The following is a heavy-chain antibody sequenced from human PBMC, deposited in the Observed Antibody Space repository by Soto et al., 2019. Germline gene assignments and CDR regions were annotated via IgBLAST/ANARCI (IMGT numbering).Heavy chain of an antibody. CDR2: IIPIFGTA. D-gene: IGHD2-2*01. J-gene: IGHJ6*02. V-gene: IGHV1-69*13. CDR1: GGTFSSYA. Sequence: ASVKVSCKASGGTFSSYAISWVRQAPGQGLEWMGGIIPIFGTANYAQKFQGRVTITADESTSTAYMELSSLRSEDTAVYYCARPYCSSTSCYPLYYYGMDVWGQGTTVTVSS. CDR3: ARPYCSSTSCYPLYYYGMDV.